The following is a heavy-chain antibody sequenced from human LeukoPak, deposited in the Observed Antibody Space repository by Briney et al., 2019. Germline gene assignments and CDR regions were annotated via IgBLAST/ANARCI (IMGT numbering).Heavy chain of an antibody. D-gene: IGHD6-13*01. CDR2: INPNSGGT. V-gene: IGHV1-2*02. J-gene: IGHJ4*02. CDR3: ARSRIAAAGRAFDY. Sequence: GASVKVSCKASGYTFTGYYMHWVRQAPGQGLEWMGWINPNSGGTNYAQKFQGRVTMTRDTSISTAYMELSRLRSDDTAVYYCARSRIAAAGRAFDYWGQGTLVTVSS. CDR1: GYTFTGYY.